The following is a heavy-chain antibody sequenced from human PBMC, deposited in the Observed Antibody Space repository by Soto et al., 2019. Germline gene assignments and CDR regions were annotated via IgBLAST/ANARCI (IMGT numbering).Heavy chain of an antibody. CDR3: AREGSGWYLGSLDY. CDR1: GFTFDDYA. J-gene: IGHJ4*02. V-gene: IGHV3-9*01. Sequence: EVQLVESGGGLVQPGRSLRLSCAASGFTFDDYAMHWVRQAPGKGLEWVSGISWNSGSIGYADYVKGRFTISRDNAKNSLYLQMNSLRAEDTAFYYCAREGSGWYLGSLDYWGQGTLVTVSS. CDR2: ISWNSGSI. D-gene: IGHD6-19*01.